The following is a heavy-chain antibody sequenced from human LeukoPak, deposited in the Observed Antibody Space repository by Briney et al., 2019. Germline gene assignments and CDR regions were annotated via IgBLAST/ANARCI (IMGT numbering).Heavy chain of an antibody. D-gene: IGHD3/OR15-3a*01. CDR3: AKDRTETYYGVDV. CDR1: GFTVSSNY. J-gene: IGHJ6*02. Sequence: GGSLRLSCAASGFTVSSNYMSWVRQAPGKGLEWVSVINSGGSTYYADSVKGRFTISRDSSKNTLYLQMNSLRAEDTAVYFCAKDRTETYYGVDVWGQGTTVTVSS. CDR2: INSGGST. V-gene: IGHV3-53*01.